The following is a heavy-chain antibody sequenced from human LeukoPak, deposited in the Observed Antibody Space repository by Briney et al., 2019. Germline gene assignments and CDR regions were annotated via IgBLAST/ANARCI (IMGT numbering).Heavy chain of an antibody. J-gene: IGHJ4*02. V-gene: IGHV4-59*04. Sequence: SETLSLTCSVSGGSISSYYWSWIRQPPGKGLEWIGYIFYSGSTYYNPSLKSRVTISVATSKNQFSLKLSSMTAADTAIYYCASLIYCGGDCLWGQGTLVTVSS. CDR2: IFYSGST. D-gene: IGHD2-21*02. CDR3: ASLIYCGGDCL. CDR1: GGSISSYY.